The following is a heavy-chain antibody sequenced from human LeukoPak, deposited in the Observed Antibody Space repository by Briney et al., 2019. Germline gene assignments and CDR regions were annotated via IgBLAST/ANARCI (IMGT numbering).Heavy chain of an antibody. J-gene: IGHJ4*02. D-gene: IGHD2-15*01. CDR1: GGSVSGYY. V-gene: IGHV4-59*02. Sequence: SETLSLTCVVSGGSVSGYYWGWIRQPPGRGLEWIEYVYYSGSTNYNPSFKRRITISVDTSRNQFSLQLSSVTAADTAVYYCARIHRYCSGGACYVLDNWGQGTLVAVSS. CDR3: ARIHRYCSGGACYVLDN. CDR2: VYYSGST.